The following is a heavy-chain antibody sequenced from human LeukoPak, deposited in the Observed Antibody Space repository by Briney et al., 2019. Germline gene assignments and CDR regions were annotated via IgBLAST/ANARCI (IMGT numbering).Heavy chain of an antibody. J-gene: IGHJ5*02. V-gene: IGHV4-4*07. CDR2: IYTSGST. Sequence: PSETLSLTCTVSGGSISSYYWSWIRQPAGKGLEWIGSIYTSGSTNYNPSLKSRVTMSVDTSKNQFSLKLSSVTTADTAVYYCARALYDFWSGYYSFVGFDPWGQGTLVTVSS. D-gene: IGHD3-3*01. CDR1: GGSISSYY. CDR3: ARALYDFWSGYYSFVGFDP.